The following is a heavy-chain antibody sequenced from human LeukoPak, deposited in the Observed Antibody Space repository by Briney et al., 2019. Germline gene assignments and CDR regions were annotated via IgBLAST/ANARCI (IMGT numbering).Heavy chain of an antibody. CDR2: IYYSGST. D-gene: IGHD3-22*01. V-gene: IGHV4-59*12. Sequence: PSETLSLTCTVSGGSISSYYWSWIRQSPGKGLEWIGYIYYSGSTNYNPSLKSRVTISVDTSKNQFSLKLSSVTAADTAVYYCARDRLYYYDSSGYAFDIWGQGTMVTVSS. CDR3: ARDRLYYYDSSGYAFDI. J-gene: IGHJ3*02. CDR1: GGSISSYY.